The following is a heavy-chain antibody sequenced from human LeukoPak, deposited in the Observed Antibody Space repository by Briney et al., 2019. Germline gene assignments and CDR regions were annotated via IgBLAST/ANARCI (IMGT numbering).Heavy chain of an antibody. Sequence: GGSLRLSCAASGVSFISYGMSWVRQAPGKGLEWVSAISDSDSGTYYADSVKGRFTISRDNSKNTLYLQMNSLRAEDTALYYCAKGYGYSSSWTSNYYFYGLDVWGQGTTVTVSS. CDR2: ISDSDSGT. CDR1: GVSFISYG. V-gene: IGHV3-23*01. J-gene: IGHJ6*02. D-gene: IGHD6-13*01. CDR3: AKGYGYSSSWTSNYYFYGLDV.